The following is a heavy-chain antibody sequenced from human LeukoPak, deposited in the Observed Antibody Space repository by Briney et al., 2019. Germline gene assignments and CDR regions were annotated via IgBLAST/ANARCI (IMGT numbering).Heavy chain of an antibody. J-gene: IGHJ4*02. CDR3: ARGGSHFEY. V-gene: IGHV5-51*01. D-gene: IGHD3-16*01. Sequence: GESLKISCQGSGYHFTNYWIGWVRPMPGKGLEWMGIIYPADSDTRYSPSFQGHVTISADKSISTAYLQRTSLKASDSAIYYCARGGSHFEYWGQGTLVTVSS. CDR2: IYPADSDT. CDR1: GYHFTNYW.